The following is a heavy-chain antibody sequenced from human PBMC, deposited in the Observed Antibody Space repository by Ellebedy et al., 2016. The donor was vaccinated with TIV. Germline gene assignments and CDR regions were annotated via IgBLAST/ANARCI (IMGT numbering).Heavy chain of an antibody. CDR2: LYYTGST. Sequence: MPSETLSLTCAVSGGSLSDNYWTWIRQPPGKGLEWIGYLYYTGSTNYNPSLQSRVTISVNTPRNQFSLKVTSVTAADTAVYYCVSSASMDAFDLWGQGTMVTVSS. J-gene: IGHJ3*01. CDR3: VSSASMDAFDL. CDR1: GGSLSDNY. V-gene: IGHV4-59*01. D-gene: IGHD3-16*01.